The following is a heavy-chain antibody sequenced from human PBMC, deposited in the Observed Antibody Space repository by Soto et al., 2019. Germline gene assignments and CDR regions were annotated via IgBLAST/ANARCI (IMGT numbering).Heavy chain of an antibody. J-gene: IGHJ4*01. CDR2: IIPILGIA. CDR3: ARGAAGIAVAGPSYYFDY. CDR1: GGTFSSYS. D-gene: IGHD6-19*01. Sequence: SVKVSCKASGGTFSSYSISWVRQAPGQGLEWMGRIIPILGIANYAQKLQGRVTITADKSTSTAYMELSSLRSEDTAVYYCARGAAGIAVAGPSYYFDYWG. V-gene: IGHV1-69*02.